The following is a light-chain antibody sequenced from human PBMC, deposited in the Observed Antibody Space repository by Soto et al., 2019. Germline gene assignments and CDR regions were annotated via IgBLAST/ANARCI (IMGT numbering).Light chain of an antibody. J-gene: IGKJ1*01. CDR1: QSVSSSY. CDR3: QQYGSSPGT. CDR2: VAS. Sequence: PGERATLSCRASQSVSSSYLAWYQQKPGQAPRLLIYVASSRATGIPDRFSGSGSGTDFTLTISRLEPEDFAVYYCQQYGSSPGTFGQGTKVEIK. V-gene: IGKV3-20*01.